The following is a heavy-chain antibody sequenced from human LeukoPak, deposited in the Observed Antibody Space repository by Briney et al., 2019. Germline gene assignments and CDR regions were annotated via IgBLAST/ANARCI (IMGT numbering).Heavy chain of an antibody. CDR2: IYYSGST. CDR3: ARHVYDYVWGSYRYYGY. Sequence: PSETLSLTCNVSGGSISSYYWSWIRQPPGKGLEWIGYIYYSGSTNYNPSLKSRVTISVDTSKNQFSLKLSSVTAADTAVYYCARHVYDYVWGSYRYYGYWGQGTLVTVSS. CDR1: GGSISSYY. J-gene: IGHJ4*02. D-gene: IGHD3-16*02. V-gene: IGHV4-59*08.